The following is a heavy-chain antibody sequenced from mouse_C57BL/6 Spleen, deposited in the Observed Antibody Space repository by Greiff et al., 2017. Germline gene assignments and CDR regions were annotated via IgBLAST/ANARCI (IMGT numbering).Heavy chain of an antibody. CDR1: GFTFSDYG. V-gene: IGHV5-17*01. Sequence: EVKLVESGGGLVKPGGSLKLSCAASGFTFSDYGMHWVRQAPEKGLEWVAYISSGSSTIYYADTVKGRFTISRDNAKNTLFMQMTSLRSEDTAMYYCARGPGRREGAMDYWGQGTSVTVSS. CDR2: ISSGSSTI. J-gene: IGHJ4*01. D-gene: IGHD1-1*01. CDR3: ARGPGRREGAMDY.